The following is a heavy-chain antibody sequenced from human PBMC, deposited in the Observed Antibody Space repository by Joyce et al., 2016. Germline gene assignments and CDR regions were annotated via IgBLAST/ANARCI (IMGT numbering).Heavy chain of an antibody. CDR2: LSSSSSYI. V-gene: IGHV3-21*01. CDR3: ARSSYTNGIFDY. J-gene: IGHJ4*02. CDR1: GFTFSSYS. Sequence: EVQLVESGGGLVKPGGSLRLSCAASGFTFSSYSMRWVRQAPGKGLELVSFLSSSSSYIKYTDSVKGRFTISRDNAKNSLYLQMNSLRVEDTAVYYCARSSYTNGIFDYWGQGTLVTVSS. D-gene: IGHD2-8*01.